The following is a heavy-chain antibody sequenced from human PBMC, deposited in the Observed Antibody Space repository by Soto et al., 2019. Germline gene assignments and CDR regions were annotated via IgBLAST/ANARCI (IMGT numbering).Heavy chain of an antibody. CDR1: GYTFTSYD. CDR3: ARLAHSYGDYVYDY. J-gene: IGHJ4*02. CDR2: MNPNSGNT. V-gene: IGHV1-8*01. Sequence: ASVKVSCKASGYTFTSYDINWVRQATGQGLEWMGWMNPNSGNTGYAQKFQGRVTMTRNTSISTAYMELSSLRSEDTAVYYCARLAHSYGDYVYDYWGQGTLVTVSS. D-gene: IGHD4-17*01.